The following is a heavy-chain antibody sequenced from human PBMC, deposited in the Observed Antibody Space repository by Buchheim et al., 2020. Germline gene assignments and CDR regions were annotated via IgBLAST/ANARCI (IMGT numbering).Heavy chain of an antibody. CDR1: GFTFSNAW. J-gene: IGHJ6*03. CDR2: IKSKTDGGTT. D-gene: IGHD2-2*01. V-gene: IGHV3-15*01. CDR3: TGVVVPAAPLYYYYYMDV. Sequence: EVQLVESGGGLVKPGGSLRLSCAASGFTFSNAWMSWVRQAPGKGLEWVGRIKSKTDGGTTDYAAPVEGRFTISRDDSKNTLYLQMNSLKTEDTAVYYCTGVVVPAAPLYYYYYMDVWGKGTT.